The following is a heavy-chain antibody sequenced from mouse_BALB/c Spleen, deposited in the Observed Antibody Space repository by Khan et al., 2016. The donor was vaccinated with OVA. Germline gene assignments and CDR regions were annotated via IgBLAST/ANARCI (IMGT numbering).Heavy chain of an antibody. Sequence: QIQLVQSGPELKKPGETVKISCKASGYTFTNYGMNWVKQAPGKGLKWMGWINTYTGEPTYADDFKGRFAFSLETSASTAYLQINNLKNEDTATDFCARAYYYAMDYWGQGTSVTVSS. CDR2: INTYTGEP. J-gene: IGHJ4*01. CDR1: GYTFTNYG. CDR3: ARAYYYAMDY. V-gene: IGHV9-3-1*01.